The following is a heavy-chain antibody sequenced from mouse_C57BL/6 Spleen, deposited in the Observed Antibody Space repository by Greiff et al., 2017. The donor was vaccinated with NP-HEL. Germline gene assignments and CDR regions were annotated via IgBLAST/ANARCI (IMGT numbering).Heavy chain of an antibody. CDR1: GFTFTDYY. CDR3: ARSKLGRHYFDY. J-gene: IGHJ2*01. D-gene: IGHD4-1*01. Sequence: EVQRVESGGGLVQPGGSLSLSCAASGFTFTDYYMSWVRQPPGKALEWLGFIRNKANGYTTEYSASVKGRFTISRDNSQSILYLQMNALRAEDSATYYCARSKLGRHYFDYWGQGTTLTVSS. V-gene: IGHV7-3*01. CDR2: IRNKANGYTT.